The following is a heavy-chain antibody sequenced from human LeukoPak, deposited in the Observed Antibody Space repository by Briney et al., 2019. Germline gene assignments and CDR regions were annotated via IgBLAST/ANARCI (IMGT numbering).Heavy chain of an antibody. CDR3: ARDTTAAAGFDY. CDR2: IYYSGRT. Sequence: PSETLSLTCTVSGGSISSAYWSWIRQPPGKGLEWIGYIYYSGRTNYNPSLKSRVTISVDTSKNQLSLKVTFVTAADTAVYYCARDTTAAAGFDYWGQGTLVTVSS. CDR1: GGSISSAY. V-gene: IGHV4-59*01. J-gene: IGHJ4*02. D-gene: IGHD6-13*01.